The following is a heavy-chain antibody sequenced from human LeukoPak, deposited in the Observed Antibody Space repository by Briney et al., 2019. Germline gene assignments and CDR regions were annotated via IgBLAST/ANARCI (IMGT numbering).Heavy chain of an antibody. J-gene: IGHJ4*02. D-gene: IGHD2-2*01. CDR2: ISWNSGSI. V-gene: IGHV3-9*01. CDR1: GFTLDDYA. Sequence: GGSLRLSCAASGFTLDDYAMHWVRQAPGKGLEWVSGISWNSGSIGYADSVKGRFTISRDNAKNSLYLQMNSLRAEDTALYYCAKARYCSSTSCTRSFDYWGQGTLVTVSS. CDR3: AKARYCSSTSCTRSFDY.